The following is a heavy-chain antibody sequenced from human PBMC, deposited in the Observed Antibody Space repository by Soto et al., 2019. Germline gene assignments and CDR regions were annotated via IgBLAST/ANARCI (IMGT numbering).Heavy chain of an antibody. CDR2: IIPIFCTA. V-gene: IGHV1-69*12. Sequence: QVQLVQSGAEVKKPGSSVKVSCKASGGTFSSYAISWVRQAPGQGLEWMGGIIPIFCTANYAQKFQGRVTITAEESTSTAYMELSSLTSEDTAVYYCASTLRFLECTPSKGPYYYYGMDVWGQGTTVTVSS. CDR1: GGTFSSYA. J-gene: IGHJ6*02. CDR3: ASTLRFLECTPSKGPYYYYGMDV. D-gene: IGHD3-3*01.